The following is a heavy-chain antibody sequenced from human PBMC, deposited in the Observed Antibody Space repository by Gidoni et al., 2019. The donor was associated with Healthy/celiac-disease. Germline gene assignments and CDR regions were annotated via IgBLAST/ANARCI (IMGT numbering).Heavy chain of an antibody. CDR2: NNPNSGGT. Sequence: QVQLVQSGAEVKKPGASLKVSCKASGYTFTGYYMHWVRQAPGQGLEWIGWNNPNSGGTNYAQKFQSRVTMTRDTSISTAYMELSRLRSDDTAVYYCARVLPSTYYYDSSGYESSDWGKGTLVTVSS. D-gene: IGHD3-22*01. J-gene: IGHJ4*02. CDR3: ARVLPSTYYYDSSGYESSD. V-gene: IGHV1-2*02. CDR1: GYTFTGYY.